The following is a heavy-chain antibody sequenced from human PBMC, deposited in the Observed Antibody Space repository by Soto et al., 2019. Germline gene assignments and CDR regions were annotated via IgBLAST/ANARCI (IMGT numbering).Heavy chain of an antibody. CDR3: ARVILGYCSGGSCYWFDP. J-gene: IGHJ5*02. CDR1: GYTFTSYG. CDR2: ISAYNGNT. D-gene: IGHD2-15*01. V-gene: IGHV1-18*01. Sequence: ASVKVSCKASGYTFTSYGISWVPQAPGQGLEWKGRISAYNGNTNYAQKLQGRVTMTTDTSTSTAYMELSSLRSDDTAVYYCARVILGYCSGGSCYWFDPWGQGTLVTVSS.